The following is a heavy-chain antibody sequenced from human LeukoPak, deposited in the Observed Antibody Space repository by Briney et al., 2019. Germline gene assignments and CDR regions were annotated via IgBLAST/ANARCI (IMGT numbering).Heavy chain of an antibody. Sequence: GGSLRLSCAASGFTFSNHPIHWVRQAPGKGLEWVASISYDGSEKVFADSVKGRLTISRDNSKSTLYLQMNNLRAEDTAVYYCATAPPVPYYFDYWGQGTLVTVSS. V-gene: IGHV3-30-3*01. D-gene: IGHD1-1*01. CDR2: ISYDGSEK. CDR1: GFTFSNHP. CDR3: ATAPPVPYYFDY. J-gene: IGHJ4*02.